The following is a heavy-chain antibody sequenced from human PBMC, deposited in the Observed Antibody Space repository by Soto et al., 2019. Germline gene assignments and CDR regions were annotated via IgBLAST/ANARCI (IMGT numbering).Heavy chain of an antibody. D-gene: IGHD2-2*01. CDR2: IYHSGST. Sequence: PSETLSLTCAVPGGSISSGGSSWSWIRQPPGKGLEWIGYIYHSGSTYYNPSLKSLVTISVDRSKNQFSLKLSSVTAADTAVYYCARVPDRWXQGTLVTVSS. J-gene: IGHJ5*02. CDR1: GGSISSGGSS. V-gene: IGHV4-30-2*01. CDR3: ARVPDR.